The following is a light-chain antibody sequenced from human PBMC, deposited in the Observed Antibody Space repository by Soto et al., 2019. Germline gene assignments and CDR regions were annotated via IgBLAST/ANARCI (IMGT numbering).Light chain of an antibody. V-gene: IGKV1-39*01. CDR3: QQSYSTPR. J-gene: IGKJ4*01. Sequence: DIQMTQSPSPLSASVGDRVTITCRASQTIRNYLNWYQQKPGEAPKLLIYGASKLQSGVPSRFSGSGSGTDFTLTINTLQPEDIATYYCQQSYSTPRFGGGTKVDIK. CDR1: QTIRNY. CDR2: GAS.